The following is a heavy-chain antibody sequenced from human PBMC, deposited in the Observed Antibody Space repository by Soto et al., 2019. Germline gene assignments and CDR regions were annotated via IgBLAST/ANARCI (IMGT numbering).Heavy chain of an antibody. V-gene: IGHV3-23*01. D-gene: IGHD2-15*01. CDR2: ISSGGST. CDR3: AKRRGAGGHFDY. J-gene: IGHJ4*02. CDR1: GFTFTSYA. Sequence: PGGSLRLSCAASGFTFTSYAMGWVRQAPGKGLEWVSVISSGGSTYYADSVRGRFTISRDNSKDTLSPQMNSLRAEDTAVYYCAKRRGAGGHFDYWGQGALVTVSS.